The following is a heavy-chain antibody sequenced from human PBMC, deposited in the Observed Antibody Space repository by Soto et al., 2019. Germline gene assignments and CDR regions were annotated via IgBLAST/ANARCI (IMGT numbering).Heavy chain of an antibody. CDR2: IRSKGYGGTT. J-gene: IGHJ4*02. CDR3: ARVGSASLMVVVIADH. Sequence: GGSPRLCCTTSGFTFGDYAMIWFRQAPGKGLEWVGFIRSKGYGGTTQYAASVKGRFTISRDDSESIAYLQMDSLKTEDTALYYCARVGSASLMVVVIADHWGQGTQVTVSS. D-gene: IGHD3-22*01. CDR1: GFTFGDYA. V-gene: IGHV3-49*03.